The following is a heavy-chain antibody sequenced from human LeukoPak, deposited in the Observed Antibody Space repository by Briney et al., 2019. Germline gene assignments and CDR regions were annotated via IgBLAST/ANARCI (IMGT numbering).Heavy chain of an antibody. D-gene: IGHD6-19*01. Sequence: SGGSLRLSCAASGFTFSSYAMSWVRQAPGKGLEWVSAISGSGGSTYYADSVKGRFTISRDNAKNTLYLQMNSLRAEDTAVYYCARAVAGYYYYMDVWGKGTTVTVSS. CDR3: ARAVAGYYYYMDV. J-gene: IGHJ6*03. V-gene: IGHV3-23*01. CDR1: GFTFSSYA. CDR2: ISGSGGST.